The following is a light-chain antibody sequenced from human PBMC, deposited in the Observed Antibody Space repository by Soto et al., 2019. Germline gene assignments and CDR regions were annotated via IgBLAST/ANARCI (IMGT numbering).Light chain of an antibody. V-gene: IGKV3-15*01. CDR2: GAS. Sequence: EIVMTQSAASLSVSPGERATLSCRASQSVISDLVWYQQRPGQSPRLLIYGASTRAVGVPARFSGSGSGTEFTLTISSLQSEDFAVYYCQQYNNWPWTFGQGTKVDIK. CDR3: QQYNNWPWT. J-gene: IGKJ1*01. CDR1: QSVISD.